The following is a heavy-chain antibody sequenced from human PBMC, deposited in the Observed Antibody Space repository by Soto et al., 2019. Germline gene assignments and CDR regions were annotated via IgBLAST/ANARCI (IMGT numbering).Heavy chain of an antibody. D-gene: IGHD3-22*01. V-gene: IGHV5-51*01. J-gene: IGHJ3*02. CDR1: GYSFTSYW. CDR2: IYPGDSDT. Sequence: GESLKISCKGSGYSFTSYWIGWVRQMPGKGLEWMGIIYPGDSDTRYSPSFQGQVTISADKSISTAYLQWSSLKASDTAMYYCASPADYYDSSGQDAFDIWGQGTMVTVSS. CDR3: ASPADYYDSSGQDAFDI.